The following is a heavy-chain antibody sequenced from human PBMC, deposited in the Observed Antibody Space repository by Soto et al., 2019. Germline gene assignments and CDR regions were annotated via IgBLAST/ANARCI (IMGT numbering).Heavy chain of an antibody. CDR1: GGSISSGNYY. V-gene: IGHV4-30-4*01. D-gene: IGHD1-7*01. CDR3: ATMGTPATGLYYFDY. Sequence: QVQLQESGPGLVKPSQTLSLTCTVSGGSISSGNYYWSWIRQPPGKGLEWIGFISYSGSTYYSASLNSRFTLSVDTSKNQFSLNLSFVTAADTAVYYWATMGTPATGLYYFDYWGQGTLVTVSS. J-gene: IGHJ4*02. CDR2: ISYSGST.